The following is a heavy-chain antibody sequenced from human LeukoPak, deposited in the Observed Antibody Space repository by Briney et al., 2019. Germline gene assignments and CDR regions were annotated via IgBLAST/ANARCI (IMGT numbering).Heavy chain of an antibody. CDR3: ATMATIVDY. V-gene: IGHV1-18*01. CDR2: ISAYNGNT. J-gene: IGHJ4*02. Sequence: ASVKVSCKASGYTFTSCGISWVRQAPGQGLEWMEWISAYNGNTNYSPKLTGRVTMTTDPPTSTPYVELRSLRSDATDVYYCATMATIVDYWGQGTLVSVSS. D-gene: IGHD5-24*01. CDR1: GYTFTSCG.